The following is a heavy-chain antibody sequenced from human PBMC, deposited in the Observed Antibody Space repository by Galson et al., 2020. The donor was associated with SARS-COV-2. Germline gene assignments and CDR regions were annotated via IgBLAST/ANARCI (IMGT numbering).Heavy chain of an antibody. CDR2: IYPGDSDT. Sequence: GESLKISCKGSGYSFTSYWIGWVRQMPGKGLEWMGIIYPGDSDTRYSPSFQGQVTISADKSISTAYLQWSSLKASDTAMYYCARRGYSYGYSIYGMDVWGQGTTVTVSS. D-gene: IGHD5-18*01. J-gene: IGHJ6*02. CDR1: GYSFTSYW. CDR3: ARRGYSYGYSIYGMDV. V-gene: IGHV5-51*01.